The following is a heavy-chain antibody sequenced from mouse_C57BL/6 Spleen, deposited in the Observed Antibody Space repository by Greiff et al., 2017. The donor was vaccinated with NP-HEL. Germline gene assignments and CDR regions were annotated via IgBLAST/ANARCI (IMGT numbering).Heavy chain of an antibody. CDR2: INPNNGGT. D-gene: IGHD1-1*01. J-gene: IGHJ1*03. Sequence: EVQLQQSGPELVKPGASVKMSCKASGYTFTDYNMHWVKQSHGKSLEWIGYINPNNGGTSYNQKFKGKATLTVNKSSSTAYMELRSLTSEDSAVYYCARWDYYGSSYWYFDVWGTGTTVTVSA. V-gene: IGHV1-22*01. CDR3: ARWDYYGSSYWYFDV. CDR1: GYTFTDYN.